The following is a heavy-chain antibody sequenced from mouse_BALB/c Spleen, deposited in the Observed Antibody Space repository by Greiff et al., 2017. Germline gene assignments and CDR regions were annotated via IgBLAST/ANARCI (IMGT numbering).Heavy chain of an antibody. CDR3: VRHSYGRYFDV. CDR1: GFTFNTYA. Sequence: EVMLVESGGGLVQPKGSLKLSCAASGFTFNTYAMNWVRQAPGKGLEWVARIRSKSNNYATYYADSVKDRFTISRDDSQSMLYLQMNNLKTEDTAMYYCVRHSYGRYFDVWGAGTTVTVSS. D-gene: IGHD1-1*02. CDR2: IRSKSNNYAT. V-gene: IGHV10-1*02. J-gene: IGHJ1*01.